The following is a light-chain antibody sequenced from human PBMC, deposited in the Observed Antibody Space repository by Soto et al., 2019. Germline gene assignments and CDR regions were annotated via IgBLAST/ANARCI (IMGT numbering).Light chain of an antibody. CDR1: SSNIGNNP. Sequence: QTVVTQPPSVSEAPRQRVTISCSGSSSNIGNNPVNWYQQFPGKAPKLLIYANTHRPSGVPDRFSGSTSATSASLAITGLQTQDEADYYCQSFDSSLTGLIFGGGTKLTVL. CDR2: ANT. CDR3: QSFDSSLTGLI. V-gene: IGLV1-36*01. J-gene: IGLJ2*01.